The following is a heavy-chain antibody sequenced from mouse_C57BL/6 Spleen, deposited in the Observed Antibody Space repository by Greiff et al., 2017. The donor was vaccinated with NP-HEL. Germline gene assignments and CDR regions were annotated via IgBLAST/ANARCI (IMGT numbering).Heavy chain of an antibody. J-gene: IGHJ2*01. V-gene: IGHV1-64*01. Sequence: QVQLQQPGAELVKPGASVKLSCKAPGYTFTSYWMHWVKQRPGQGLEWIGMIHPNSGSTNYNEKFKSKATLTVDKSSSTAYMQLSSLTSEDSAVYYCARGAYSNSGDYFDYWGQGTTLTVSS. CDR2: IHPNSGST. CDR1: GYTFTSYW. CDR3: ARGAYSNSGDYFDY. D-gene: IGHD2-5*01.